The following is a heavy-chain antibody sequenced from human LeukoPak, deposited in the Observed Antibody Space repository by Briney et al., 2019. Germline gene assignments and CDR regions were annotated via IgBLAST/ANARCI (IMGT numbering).Heavy chain of an antibody. D-gene: IGHD1-26*01. CDR2: IYYSGST. Sequence: SETLSLTCTVSGGSISRSSYYWGWIRQPPGKGLEWIGSIYYSGSTYYNPSLKSRVTISVDTSKNQFSLKLSSVTAADTAVYYCARSIVGATTQYYYYYMDVWGKGTTVTVSS. J-gene: IGHJ6*03. CDR1: GGSISRSSYY. V-gene: IGHV4-39*01. CDR3: ARSIVGATTQYYYYYMDV.